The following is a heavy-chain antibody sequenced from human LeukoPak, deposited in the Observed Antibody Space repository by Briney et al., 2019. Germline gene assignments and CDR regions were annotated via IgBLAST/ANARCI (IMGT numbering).Heavy chain of an antibody. CDR1: GGSISSYY. J-gene: IGHJ5*02. Sequence: PSETLSLTCTVSGGSISSYYWSWIRQPPGKGLEWIGYIYYSGSTNYKPSLKSRVTISVDTSKNQFSLKLSSVIAADTAVYYCARGGYYGSGNDFRFDPWGQGTLVTVSS. CDR3: ARGGYYGSGNDFRFDP. D-gene: IGHD3-10*01. CDR2: IYYSGST. V-gene: IGHV4-59*01.